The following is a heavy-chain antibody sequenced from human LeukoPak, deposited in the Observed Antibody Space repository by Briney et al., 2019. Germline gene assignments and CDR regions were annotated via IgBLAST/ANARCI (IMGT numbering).Heavy chain of an antibody. CDR1: GYTFANYY. CDR2: INPSGGDT. J-gene: IGHJ4*02. D-gene: IGHD3-22*01. Sequence: ASVKVSCKASGYTFANYYMHWVRQAPGQGLEWMGIINPSGGDTSYAQRFQGRVTMTRDMSTSTVYMELSSLRSEDTAVYYCARGYDSSGYCLGYWGQGTLVTVSS. CDR3: ARGYDSSGYCLGY. V-gene: IGHV1-46*01.